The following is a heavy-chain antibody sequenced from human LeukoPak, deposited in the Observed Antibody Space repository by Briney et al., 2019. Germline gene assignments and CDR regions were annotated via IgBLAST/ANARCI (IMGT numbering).Heavy chain of an antibody. CDR3: ARSRFYGDYETLGY. J-gene: IGHJ4*02. V-gene: IGHV4-31*03. CDR1: GGSISSGGYY. Sequence: PSETLSLTCTVSGGSISSGGYYWSWIRQHPGKGLEWIGYIYYSGSTYYNPSLKSRVTISVDTSKNQFSLKLSSVTAADTAVYYCARSRFYGDYETLGYWGQGTLVTVSS. CDR2: IYYSGST. D-gene: IGHD4-17*01.